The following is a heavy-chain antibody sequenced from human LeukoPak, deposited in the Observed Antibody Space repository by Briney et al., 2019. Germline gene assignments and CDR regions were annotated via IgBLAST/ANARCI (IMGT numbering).Heavy chain of an antibody. CDR2: IRSKAYGGTT. CDR1: GFTFSSNW. Sequence: GSLRLSCAASGFTFSSNWMTWVRQAPGKGLEWVGFIRSKAYGGTTEYAASEKGRFTISRDDSKSIAYLQMNSLRAEDTAVYYCAGPMGPAAIFGFDYWGQGTLVTVSS. CDR3: AGPMGPAAIFGFDY. J-gene: IGHJ4*02. V-gene: IGHV3-49*04. D-gene: IGHD2-2*01.